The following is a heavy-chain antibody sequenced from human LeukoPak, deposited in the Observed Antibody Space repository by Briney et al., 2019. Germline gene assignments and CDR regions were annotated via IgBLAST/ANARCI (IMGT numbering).Heavy chain of an antibody. Sequence: GGSLRLSYAASGFTSGSYAMIWVRQAPGKGLEWVSGISGTGGSTDYADSVKGRFTISRDTSKNTLYLQMNSLRAEDAAVYYCAKGTYIILRGASFDYWGQGTLVTVSS. D-gene: IGHD3-3*02. J-gene: IGHJ4*02. CDR3: AKGTYIILRGASFDY. V-gene: IGHV3-23*01. CDR2: ISGTGGST. CDR1: GFTSGSYA.